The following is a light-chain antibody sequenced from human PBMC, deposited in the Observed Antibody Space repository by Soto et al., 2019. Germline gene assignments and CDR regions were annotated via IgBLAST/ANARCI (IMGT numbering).Light chain of an antibody. CDR2: DVS. J-gene: IGLJ2*01. Sequence: QSVLTQPASVSGSPGQSITISCTGTSSDVGGYNYVSWYQQHPGKAPKLMIYDVSNRPSGVSNRFSGSKSANTASLAISGLQSEDEADYYCAAWDDSLNGVVFGGGTKLTVL. CDR1: SSDVGGYNY. V-gene: IGLV2-14*01. CDR3: AAWDDSLNGVV.